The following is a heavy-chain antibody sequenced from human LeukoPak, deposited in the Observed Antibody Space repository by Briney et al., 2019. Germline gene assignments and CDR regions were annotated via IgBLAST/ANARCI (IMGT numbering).Heavy chain of an antibody. V-gene: IGHV3-23*01. CDR2: ISDTGGST. J-gene: IGHJ4*02. CDR3: AKGRIQSYMAPEY. CDR1: AFTFCSFG. Sequence: GGSLRLSCAASAFTFCSFGMSWVRQAPGRGLERVSAISDTGGSTFYADSVKVRFTISRDNSKNTLYLQMNSVRAEDTAVYYCAKGRIQSYMAPEYWGQGTLVTVSS. D-gene: IGHD5-18*01.